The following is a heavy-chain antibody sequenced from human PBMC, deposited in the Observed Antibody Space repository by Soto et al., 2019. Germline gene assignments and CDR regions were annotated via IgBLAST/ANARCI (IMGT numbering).Heavy chain of an antibody. V-gene: IGHV1-58*01. CDR1: GFTFTSSA. Sequence: QMQLVQSGPEVKKPGTSEKVSCKASGFTFTSSAVQWVRQARGQRLAWIGWIVVGSGNTNYAQKFRERVTITRDVSTSTAYMELSSLRSEDTAVYYCAANYDSSGNLDYWGQGTLVTVSS. CDR3: AANYDSSGNLDY. J-gene: IGHJ4*02. CDR2: IVVGSGNT. D-gene: IGHD3-22*01.